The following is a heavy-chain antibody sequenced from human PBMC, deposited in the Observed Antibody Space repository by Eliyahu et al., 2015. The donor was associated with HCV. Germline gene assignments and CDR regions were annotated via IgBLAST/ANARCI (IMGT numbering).Heavy chain of an antibody. CDR2: ISANGGTT. CDR1: GXIFSNYA. D-gene: IGHD2-2*01. CDR3: AKYIVAEPTASRWFDS. V-gene: IGHV3-23*01. Sequence: EVQLLESGGGLVQPGGSLRLSXAASGXIFSNYAMTWVRQAPGKGLEWVSIISANGGTTYYGDSVKGRFTISRDNSRTTLYLQMNSLRDEDTATYYCAKYIVAEPTASRWFDSWGQGTLVTVSS. J-gene: IGHJ5*01.